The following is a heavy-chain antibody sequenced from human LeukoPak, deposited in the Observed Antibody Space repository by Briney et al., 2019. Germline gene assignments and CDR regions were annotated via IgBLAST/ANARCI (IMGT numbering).Heavy chain of an antibody. D-gene: IGHD5-24*01. Sequence: GGSLRLSCEASGFTFSSYTMNWVRLAPGKGLERASSISPSGHSTWHADSVKGRFTISRDNSKNTLYLQMNSLRAEDTAVYYCARAGEDGYSQPRGPGNFDYWGQGTLVTVSS. CDR2: ISPSGHST. CDR1: GFTFSSYT. V-gene: IGHV3-21*01. J-gene: IGHJ4*02. CDR3: ARAGEDGYSQPRGPGNFDY.